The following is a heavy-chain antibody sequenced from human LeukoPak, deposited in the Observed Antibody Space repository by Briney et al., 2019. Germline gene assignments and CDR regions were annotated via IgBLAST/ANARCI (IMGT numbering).Heavy chain of an antibody. V-gene: IGHV3-7*01. Sequence: PGGSLRLSCAASGFTFSSYWVSWVRQAPGKGLEWVANIKQDGSEKYYVDSVKGRFTISRDNAKNSLYLQMNSLRAEDTAVYYCARVSGRDSSGIREDFDYWGQGTLVTVSS. D-gene: IGHD3-22*01. J-gene: IGHJ4*02. CDR3: ARVSGRDSSGIREDFDY. CDR1: GFTFSSYW. CDR2: IKQDGSEK.